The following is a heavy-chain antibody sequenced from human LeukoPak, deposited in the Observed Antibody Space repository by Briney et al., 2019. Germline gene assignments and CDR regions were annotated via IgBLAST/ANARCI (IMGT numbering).Heavy chain of an antibody. V-gene: IGHV3-23*01. D-gene: IGHD3-16*02. CDR2: ISGSGGST. CDR1: GFIFSSYA. CDR3: AGGGGDNVWGSYRGDY. J-gene: IGHJ4*02. Sequence: GGSLRLSCAASGFIFSSYAMTWVRQAPGKGLEWVSAISGSGGSTYYSDSVKGRFTISRDNPKNTLYLQMNSLSAEDSAVYDGAGGGGDNVWGSYRGDYWGQGTLVTVSS.